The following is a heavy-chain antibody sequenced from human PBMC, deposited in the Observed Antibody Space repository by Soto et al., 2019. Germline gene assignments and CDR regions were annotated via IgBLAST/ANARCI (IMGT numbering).Heavy chain of an antibody. V-gene: IGHV3-33*01. CDR2: IWNDGSNK. Sequence: PGGSLRLSCAASGFSLKIYGMHWVRQAPGKGLEWVAVIWNDGSNKYYADSVKGRFTISRDNAKNTLNLQMNSLRAEDTAVYYCVRGNGNNYGHFDYWGQGTLVTVSS. D-gene: IGHD5-18*01. J-gene: IGHJ4*02. CDR1: GFSLKIYG. CDR3: VRGNGNNYGHFDY.